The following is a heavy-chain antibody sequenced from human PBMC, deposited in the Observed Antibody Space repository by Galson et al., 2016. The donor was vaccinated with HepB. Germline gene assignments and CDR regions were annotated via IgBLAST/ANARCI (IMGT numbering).Heavy chain of an antibody. D-gene: IGHD3-10*01. CDR3: ATQKLLWLGEGDF. CDR1: GGSISSSSSY. CDR2: IHYSGST. Sequence: ETLSLTCTVSGGSISSSSSYWGWIRQPPGKGLEWIGSIHYSGSTYYNPSLESRVTMSVDTSKNQFSLRLTSVTAADTAVYYCATQKLLWLGEGDFWGQGTLVTVSS. V-gene: IGHV4-39*01. J-gene: IGHJ4*02.